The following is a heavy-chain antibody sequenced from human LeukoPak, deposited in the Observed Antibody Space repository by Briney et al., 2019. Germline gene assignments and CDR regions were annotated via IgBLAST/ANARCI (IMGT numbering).Heavy chain of an antibody. CDR1: GGSISSGGYY. V-gene: IGHV4-31*03. CDR3: ARVNGRVEAAEGAFDI. J-gene: IGHJ3*02. D-gene: IGHD6-13*01. CDR2: IYYTGST. Sequence: PSETLSPTCTVSGGSISSGGYYWSWIRQHPGKGLEWIGYIYYTGSTYYNPSLKSRGAISGDTSKNQFSLNLRSVTAADTAVYYCARVNGRVEAAEGAFDIWGQGTMVTVSS.